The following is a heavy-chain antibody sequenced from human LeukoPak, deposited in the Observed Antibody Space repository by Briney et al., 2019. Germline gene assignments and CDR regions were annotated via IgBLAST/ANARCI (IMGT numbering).Heavy chain of an antibody. D-gene: IGHD3-22*01. Sequence: GGSPRLSCAASGFTFSSYAMSWVRQAPGKGLEWVSAISGSGGSTYYADSVKGRFTISRDNSKNTLYLQMNSLRAEDTAVYYCAKATYYYDSGYWGQGTLVTVSS. CDR2: ISGSGGST. CDR3: AKATYYYDSGY. CDR1: GFTFSSYA. J-gene: IGHJ4*02. V-gene: IGHV3-23*01.